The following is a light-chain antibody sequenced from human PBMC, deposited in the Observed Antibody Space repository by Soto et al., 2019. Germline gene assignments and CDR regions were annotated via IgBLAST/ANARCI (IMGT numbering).Light chain of an antibody. CDR1: QGLNSAY. J-gene: IGKJ1*01. CDR2: GSS. V-gene: IGKV3-20*01. Sequence: EIVLTQSPFTLSLSPGERASLSCRASQGLNSAYLAWYQQKPGQAPRLLIYGSSSRDSGIPDRFSGSGCGPAFTPTSSRMEPEDFAVYFCQQYGDSPWTSGQGTKV. CDR3: QQYGDSPWT.